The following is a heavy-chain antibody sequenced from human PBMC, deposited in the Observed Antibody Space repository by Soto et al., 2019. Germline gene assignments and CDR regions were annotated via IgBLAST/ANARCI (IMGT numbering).Heavy chain of an antibody. D-gene: IGHD3-10*01. CDR2: INHSGST. V-gene: IGHV4-34*01. J-gene: IGHJ4*02. CDR3: ARGPLSMVRGVITLNYYFDY. Sequence: PSETLSLTCAVYGGSFSGYYWSWIRQPPGKGLEWIGEINHSGSTNYNPSLKSRVTISVDTSKNQFSLILSSVTAADTAVFYCARGPLSMVRGVITLNYYFDYWGQGTMVTVYS. CDR1: GGSFSGYY.